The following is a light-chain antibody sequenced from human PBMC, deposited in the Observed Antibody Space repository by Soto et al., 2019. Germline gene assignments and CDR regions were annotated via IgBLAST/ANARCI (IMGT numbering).Light chain of an antibody. Sequence: EIVLTQSPGTLSLSPGERATLSSRASQSVGRNYLAWFQQKPGQAPRLLIYDASRRATGIPDRFSGSGSGTDFTLSISRLEPEDFVVFYCQQYAAAPLTFGGGTKVEIK. CDR2: DAS. J-gene: IGKJ4*01. CDR3: QQYAAAPLT. CDR1: QSVGRNY. V-gene: IGKV3-20*01.